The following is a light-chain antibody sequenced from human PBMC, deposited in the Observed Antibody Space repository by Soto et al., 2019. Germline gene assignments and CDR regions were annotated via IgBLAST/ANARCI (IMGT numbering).Light chain of an antibody. J-gene: IGKJ4*01. Sequence: EIVLTQSPATLSLSPGERATLSCRASQSVSNYLAFCQQKPGQAPRLLIYGASNRPTGIPAGFSGRVSGTEFTLPISRLQSKVFAVYYSQQYNISPLTFGGGTKVDI. CDR1: QSVSNY. V-gene: IGKV3D-15*01. CDR3: QQYNISPLT. CDR2: GAS.